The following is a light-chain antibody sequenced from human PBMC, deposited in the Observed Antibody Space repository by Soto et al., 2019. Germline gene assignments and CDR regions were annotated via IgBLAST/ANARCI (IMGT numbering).Light chain of an antibody. V-gene: IGKV3-11*01. J-gene: IGKJ1*01. CDR1: QSVSIL. CDR3: QQRSNWPPT. CDR2: DAS. Sequence: IVLTQSPGTLSLSPGERATLSCRASQSVSILLAWYQQKPGQAPRLLIYDASNRATGIPARFSGSGSGTDFTLTISSLEPEDFAVYYCQQRSNWPPTFGQGTNADIK.